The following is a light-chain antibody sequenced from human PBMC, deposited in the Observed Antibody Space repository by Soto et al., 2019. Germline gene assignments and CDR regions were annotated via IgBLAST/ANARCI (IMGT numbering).Light chain of an antibody. CDR3: QQCSSSPLP. CDR1: QSVRNNY. J-gene: IGKJ4*01. V-gene: IGKV3-20*01. Sequence: IVLTQSPGTLHLSPGERATLSSRTSQSVRNNYLAWYQQKPGRAPRLLLDDATSRANVIPGRFSGSGSGTEFPPSISRLEREDLAVYYCQQCSSSPLPFSGGTMIVIK. CDR2: DAT.